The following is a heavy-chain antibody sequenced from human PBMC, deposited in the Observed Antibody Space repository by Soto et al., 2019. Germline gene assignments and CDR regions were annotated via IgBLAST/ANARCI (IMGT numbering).Heavy chain of an antibody. CDR2: IRGSGGST. Sequence: GGSLRLSCAASGFTFSTYWMSWVRQAPGKGLEWVSAIRGSGGSTYYADSVKGRFTISRDNSKNTLYLQMNSLRAEDTAVYYCAKLYSSGCYKDWFDPWGQGTLVTVSS. J-gene: IGHJ5*02. D-gene: IGHD6-19*01. CDR3: AKLYSSGCYKDWFDP. V-gene: IGHV3-23*01. CDR1: GFTFSTYW.